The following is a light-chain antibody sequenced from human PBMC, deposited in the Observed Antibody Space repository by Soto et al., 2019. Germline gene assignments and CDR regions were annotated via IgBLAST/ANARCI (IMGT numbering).Light chain of an antibody. CDR1: SSDVGGYNY. CDR3: TSYTSSSARV. CDR2: DVS. Sequence: QSVLTQPASVSGSPGQSITISCTGTSSDVGGYNYVSWYQQHPGKAPKLIIYDVSNRPSGVSNRFSGSKSGNTASLTISGLEAEEEADYYCTSYTSSSARVFGTGTKLTVL. J-gene: IGLJ1*01. V-gene: IGLV2-14*01.